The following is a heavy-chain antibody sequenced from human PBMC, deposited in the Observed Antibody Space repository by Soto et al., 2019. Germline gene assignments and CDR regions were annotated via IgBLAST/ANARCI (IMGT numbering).Heavy chain of an antibody. J-gene: IGHJ6*02. CDR1: GFSFSTYG. Sequence: PGGSLRLSCAASGFSFSTYGMHWVRQAPGKGLEWVAFISNDGSNKYYADSVKGRFTISRDNSKNTLYLQMNSLRAEDMAVYYCARSEETYNDVLTGMDLYYYYFGMDVWGQGTTVTVSS. CDR3: ARSEETYNDVLTGMDLYYYYFGMDV. D-gene: IGHD3-9*01. CDR2: ISNDGSNK. V-gene: IGHV3-30*03.